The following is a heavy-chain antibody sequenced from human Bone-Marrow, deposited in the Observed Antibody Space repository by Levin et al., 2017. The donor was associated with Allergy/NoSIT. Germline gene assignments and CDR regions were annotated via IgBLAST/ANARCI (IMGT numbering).Heavy chain of an antibody. J-gene: IGHJ6*02. D-gene: IGHD3-22*01. CDR1: GASISSNDYY. V-gene: IGHV4-30-4*01. Sequence: LRLSCTVSGASISSNDYYWSWIRQPPGKGLEWIGYIYSSGNTQYNPSLKSRVTMSLDASKNQISLKLNSVTAADTAVYYCARDRDYYDSSGYDIVYYGMDVWGQGTTVTVSS. CDR2: IYSSGNT. CDR3: ARDRDYYDSSGYDIVYYGMDV.